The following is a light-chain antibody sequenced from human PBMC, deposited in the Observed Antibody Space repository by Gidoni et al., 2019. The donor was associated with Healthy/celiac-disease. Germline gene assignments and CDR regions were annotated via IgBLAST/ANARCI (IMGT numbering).Light chain of an antibody. CDR2: QDN. J-gene: IGLJ2*01. V-gene: IGLV3-1*01. CDR3: QAWDITAGV. Sequence: SYELTQQPSMSVSPGPTARITCSGDKLGDKYAPWYQQKPGQSPVLVIYQDNKRPSGIPERFSGSNSENTATLTISGTPAMDEADYYCQAWDITAGVFGGGTKLTVL. CDR1: KLGDKY.